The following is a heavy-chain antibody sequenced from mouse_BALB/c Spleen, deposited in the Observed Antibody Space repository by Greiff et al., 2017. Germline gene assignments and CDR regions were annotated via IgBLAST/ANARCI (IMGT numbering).Heavy chain of an antibody. V-gene: IGHV1-31*01. CDR3: ARPYGSSTWFAY. CDR1: GYSFTGYY. CDR2: INPYNGAT. J-gene: IGHJ3*01. D-gene: IGHD1-1*01. Sequence: VQLQQSGPELVKPGASVKISCKASGYSFTGYYMHWVKQSHVKSLEWIGRINPYNGATSYNQNFKDKASLTVDKSSSTAYMELHSLTSEDSAVYYCARPYGSSTWFAYWGQGTLVTVSA.